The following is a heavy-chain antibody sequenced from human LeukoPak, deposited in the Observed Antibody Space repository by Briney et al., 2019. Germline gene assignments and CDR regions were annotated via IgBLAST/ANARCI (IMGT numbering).Heavy chain of an antibody. CDR1: GFTFRNYS. CDR2: IYSGGST. J-gene: IGHJ6*02. V-gene: IGHV3-53*01. CDR3: ARDRIVGAPGVYYYYGMDV. D-gene: IGHD1-26*01. Sequence: GGSLRLYCAASGFTFRNYSMKSLRRAAAKGLEWGAVIYSGGSTYYADSVKGRFTISRDNSQNTLYLQMNSLRAEDTAVYYCARDRIVGAPGVYYYYGMDVWGQGTTVTVSS.